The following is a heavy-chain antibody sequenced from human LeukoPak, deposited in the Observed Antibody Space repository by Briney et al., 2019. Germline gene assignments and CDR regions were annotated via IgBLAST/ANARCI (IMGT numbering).Heavy chain of an antibody. CDR2: ISSSSSSYI. V-gene: IGHV3-21*01. CDR1: GFTFSSYS. J-gene: IGHJ4*02. D-gene: IGHD3-9*01. Sequence: AGGSLRLSCAASGFTFSSYSMNWVRQAPGKGLEWVSSISSSSSSYIYYADSVKGRFTISRDNAKNSLYLQMNSLRAEDTAVYYCARGVEVTYYDILTGIDYWGQGTLVTVSS. CDR3: ARGVEVTYYDILTGIDY.